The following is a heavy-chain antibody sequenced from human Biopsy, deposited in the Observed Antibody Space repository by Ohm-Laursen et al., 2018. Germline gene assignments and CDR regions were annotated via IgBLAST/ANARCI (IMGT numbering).Heavy chain of an antibody. CDR1: GYTFTDYR. V-gene: IGHV1-2*02. CDR3: ALGEPFDY. Sequence: GASVKVSCKASGYTFTDYRLYWVRQAPGPGLDLMGWIDPNTGDTDYPQKFQGRVTMTSDTSIETAYVELSSLTSGDPAVYYCALGEPFDYWGQGTLVTVSS. D-gene: IGHD3-16*01. CDR2: IDPNTGDT. J-gene: IGHJ4*02.